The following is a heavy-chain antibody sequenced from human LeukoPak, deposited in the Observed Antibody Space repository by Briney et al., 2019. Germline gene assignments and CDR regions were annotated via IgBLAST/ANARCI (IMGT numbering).Heavy chain of an antibody. D-gene: IGHD1-26*01. J-gene: IGHJ3*02. Sequence: SETLSLTCTVSGGSISSYYWSWIRQPPGKGLEWIGYIYYSGSTNYNPSLKSRVTISVDTSKNQFSLKLSSVTAADTAVYYCARAVLELLPDAFDIWGQGTMVTVSS. CDR2: IYYSGST. V-gene: IGHV4-59*08. CDR3: ARAVLELLPDAFDI. CDR1: GGSISSYY.